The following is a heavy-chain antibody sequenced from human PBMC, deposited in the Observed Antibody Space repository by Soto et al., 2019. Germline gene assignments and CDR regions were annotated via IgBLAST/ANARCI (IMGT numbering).Heavy chain of an antibody. V-gene: IGHV3-13*05. Sequence: EVQLVESGGGLVQPGGSLRLSCAASGFTFSSYDMHWVRQATGKGLEWVSAIGTAGDPYYPGSVKGRFTISRENAKNSLYLQMNSLRAGDTAVYYCARGLPGVGYYGMDVWGQGTTVTVSS. CDR2: IGTAGDP. CDR1: GFTFSSYD. J-gene: IGHJ6*02. D-gene: IGHD2-15*01. CDR3: ARGLPGVGYYGMDV.